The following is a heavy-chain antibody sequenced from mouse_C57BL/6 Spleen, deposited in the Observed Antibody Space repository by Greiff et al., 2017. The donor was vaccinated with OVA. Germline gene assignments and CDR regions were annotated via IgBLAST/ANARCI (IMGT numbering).Heavy chain of an antibody. J-gene: IGHJ3*01. CDR3: APLYYDYDWGWFAY. Sequence: QVQLQQSGAELVKPGASVTISCKASGYAFSSYWMNWVKPRPGKGLEWIGQLYPGDGDTNYNGKFKGKATLTSDKSSSTAYMQLSSLTSEDSAVDFCAPLYYDYDWGWFAYWGQGTLVTVAA. D-gene: IGHD2-4*01. CDR1: GYAFSSYW. V-gene: IGHV1-80*01. CDR2: LYPGDGDT.